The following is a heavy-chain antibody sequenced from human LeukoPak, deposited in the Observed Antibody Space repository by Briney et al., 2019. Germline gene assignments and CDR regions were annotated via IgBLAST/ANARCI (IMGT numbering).Heavy chain of an antibody. CDR1: GFTFSSYA. CDR2: ISGSGGST. Sequence: GGSLRLSCAASGFTFSSYAMSRVRQAPGKGLEWVSAISGSGGSTYYADSVKGRFTISRDNSKNTLYLQMNSLRAEDTAVYYCAKDTRYFDWLLDYWGQGTLVTVSS. CDR3: AKDTRYFDWLLDY. D-gene: IGHD3-9*01. V-gene: IGHV3-23*01. J-gene: IGHJ4*02.